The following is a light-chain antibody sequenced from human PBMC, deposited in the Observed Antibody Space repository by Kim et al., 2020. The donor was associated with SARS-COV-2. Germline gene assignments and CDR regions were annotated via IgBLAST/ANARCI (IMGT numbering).Light chain of an antibody. V-gene: IGKV3-20*01. CDR1: QSVSSSY. J-gene: IGKJ5*01. CDR2: GAS. CDR3: QQYGSSPFA. Sequence: SLGERATLSCRASQSVSSSYLAWYQQKPGQAPRLLIYGASSRATGIPDRFSGSGSGTDFTLTISRLEPEDFAVYYCQQYGSSPFAFGQGTRLEIK.